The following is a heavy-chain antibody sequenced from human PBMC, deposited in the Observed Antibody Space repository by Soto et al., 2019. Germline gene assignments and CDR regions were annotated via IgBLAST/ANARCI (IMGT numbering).Heavy chain of an antibody. CDR2: ITYDGSNK. V-gene: IGHV3-30*18. CDR3: AKNVDTAMVDTVDY. CDR1: GFTFSSYG. D-gene: IGHD5-18*01. J-gene: IGHJ4*02. Sequence: QVQLVESGGGVVQPGRSLRLSCAASGFTFSSYGMHWVRQAPGKGLEWVAVITYDGSNKYYADSVKGRFTISRDNPKNTLYLQMNSLRAEDTAVYYCAKNVDTAMVDTVDYWGQGALVTVSS.